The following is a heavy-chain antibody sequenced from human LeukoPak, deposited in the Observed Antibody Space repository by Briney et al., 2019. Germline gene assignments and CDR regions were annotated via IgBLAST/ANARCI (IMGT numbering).Heavy chain of an antibody. V-gene: IGHV3-11*04. CDR1: GFIFSDTY. D-gene: IGHD1-26*01. CDR3: AREPKWNYYYMDV. CDR2: ISSSGIAK. Sequence: PGGSLRLSCAASGFIFSDTYMNWIRQAPGKGLEWVSYISSSGIAKNYADSVKGRFTISRDNAKNSLYLQMNSLRAEDTAVYYCAREPKWNYYYMDVWGKGTTVTVSS. J-gene: IGHJ6*03.